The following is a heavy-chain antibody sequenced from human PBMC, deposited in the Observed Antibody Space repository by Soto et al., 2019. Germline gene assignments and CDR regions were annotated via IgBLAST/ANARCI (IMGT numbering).Heavy chain of an antibody. CDR3: AKDGTLPRPLCAY. D-gene: IGHD1-26*01. J-gene: IGHJ4*02. CDR1: GFTFSSYA. CDR2: ISGSGGST. V-gene: IGHV3-23*01. Sequence: EVQLLESGGGLVQPGGSLRLSCAASGFTFSSYAMSWVRQAPGKGLEWVSVISGSGGSTYYTDSVEGRFTISRDNSKNSLSMQMNRLGAEDTAVYYCAKDGTLPRPLCAYWGQGTLVTVSS.